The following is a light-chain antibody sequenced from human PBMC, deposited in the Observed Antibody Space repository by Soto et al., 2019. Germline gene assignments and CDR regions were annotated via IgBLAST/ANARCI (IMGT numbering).Light chain of an antibody. CDR2: GAS. CDR1: QSVSNTY. J-gene: IGKJ4*01. V-gene: IGKV3-20*01. CDR3: QQHGTSPELT. Sequence: EIVLTQSPGTLSLSPGERATLSCRASQSVSNTYLAWYQQKPGQAPRLLISGASSRATGIPDRFSGSGSGTDFSLTISRLEPEDFAVYYCQQHGTSPELTFGGGTRVESK.